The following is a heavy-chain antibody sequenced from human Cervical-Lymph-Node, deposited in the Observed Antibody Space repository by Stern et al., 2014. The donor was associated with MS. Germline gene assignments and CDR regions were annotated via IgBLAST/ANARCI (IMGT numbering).Heavy chain of an antibody. CDR1: GGTFSTQA. Sequence: QLVQSGAEVKKPGSSVKVSCKASGGTFSTQAINWVRQAPGPGLEWVGGIIPIFGTPNYAQKVQDRVTITADESTSTAYMDLSSLRSEDTAVYYCATPSTVTVGGMDVWGQGTTVTVSS. J-gene: IGHJ6*02. CDR3: ATPSTVTVGGMDV. CDR2: IIPIFGTP. V-gene: IGHV1-69*01. D-gene: IGHD4-17*01.